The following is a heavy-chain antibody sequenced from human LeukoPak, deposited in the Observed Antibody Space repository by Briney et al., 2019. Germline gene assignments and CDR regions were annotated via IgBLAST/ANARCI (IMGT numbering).Heavy chain of an antibody. Sequence: SETLSLTCTVSGVSISSGGYYWSGIRQHPGKGLEWIGYIYYSGSTYYNPSLKSRVTISGDTSKNQFSLKLSSVTAADTAVYYCASGIVAATHRSIDIWGQGTMVTVSS. J-gene: IGHJ3*02. CDR1: GVSISSGGYY. V-gene: IGHV4-31*03. D-gene: IGHD1-26*01. CDR3: ASGIVAATHRSIDI. CDR2: IYYSGST.